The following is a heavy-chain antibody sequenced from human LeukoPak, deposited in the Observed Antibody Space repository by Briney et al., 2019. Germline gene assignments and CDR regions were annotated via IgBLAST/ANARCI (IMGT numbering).Heavy chain of an antibody. CDR2: IYPDDSDT. CDR1: GYNFTNYW. V-gene: IGHV5-51*01. CDR3: ARRNFFDYGMDV. J-gene: IGHJ6*02. Sequence: GESLKISCKGSGYNFTNYWIAWVRQTPGKGLEWLGIIYPDDSDTRHNPSFRGQVTFSADKSISAVYLQWSGLKASDTAIYFCARRNFFDYGMDVWGQGTSVTVSS. D-gene: IGHD1-7*01.